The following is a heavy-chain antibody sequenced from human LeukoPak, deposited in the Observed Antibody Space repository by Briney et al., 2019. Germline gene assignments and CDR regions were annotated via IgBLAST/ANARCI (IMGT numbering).Heavy chain of an antibody. J-gene: IGHJ4*02. CDR2: IIPIFGTA. V-gene: IGHV1-69*13. D-gene: IGHD2-15*01. CDR3: ARVGRVVGQPVFDY. Sequence: ASVKVSCKASGGTFSSYAISWVRQAPGQGLEWMGGIIPIFGTANYAQKFQGRVTITADESTSTAYMELSSLRSEDTAVYCCARVGRVVGQPVFDYWGQGTLVTVSS. CDR1: GGTFSSYA.